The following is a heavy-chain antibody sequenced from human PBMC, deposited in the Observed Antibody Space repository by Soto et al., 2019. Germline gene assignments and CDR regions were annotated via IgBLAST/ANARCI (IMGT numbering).Heavy chain of an antibody. Sequence: WGALILSCAASVLTFSSYSMNWVRQAPGKGLEWVSSISSSSSYIYYADSVKGRFTICRDNAKNSLYLQMNSLRAEETAVYYCARHYYDSSGYSIDYWGQGTMVTVSS. CDR2: ISSSSSYI. CDR1: VLTFSSYS. J-gene: IGHJ4*02. V-gene: IGHV3-21*01. D-gene: IGHD3-22*01. CDR3: ARHYYDSSGYSIDY.